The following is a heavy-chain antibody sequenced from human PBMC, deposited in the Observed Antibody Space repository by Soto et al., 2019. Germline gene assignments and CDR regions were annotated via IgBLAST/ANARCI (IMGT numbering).Heavy chain of an antibody. CDR2: IIPIFGTA. V-gene: IGHV1-69*13. J-gene: IGHJ6*02. D-gene: IGHD6-13*01. Sequence: ASVKVSCKASGGTFSSYAISWVRQAPGQGLEWMGGIIPIFGTANYAQKFQGRVTITADESTSTAYMELSSLRSEDTAVYYCARERGSSIAAAGTINYYYSMDVWGQGTTVTVSS. CDR1: GGTFSSYA. CDR3: ARERGSSIAAAGTINYYYSMDV.